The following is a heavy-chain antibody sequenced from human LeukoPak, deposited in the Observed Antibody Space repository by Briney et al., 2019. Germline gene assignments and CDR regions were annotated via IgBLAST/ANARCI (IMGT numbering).Heavy chain of an antibody. D-gene: IGHD5-12*01. Sequence: ASVKVSCKASGYIFTSYYMHWVRQAPGQGLEWLGVINPSGGSTSHAQKFQGRVTMTRDTSTSTVYMELSSLTSDDTAVYYCVRAYSGYDFGVFGIWGQGTMVTVSS. CDR1: GYIFTSYY. CDR3: VRAYSGYDFGVFGI. CDR2: INPSGGST. V-gene: IGHV1-46*01. J-gene: IGHJ3*02.